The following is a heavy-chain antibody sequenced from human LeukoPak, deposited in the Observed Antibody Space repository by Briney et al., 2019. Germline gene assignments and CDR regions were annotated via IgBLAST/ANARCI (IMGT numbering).Heavy chain of an antibody. Sequence: ASVKVSCKASAYISSSNGISWVRQAPGRGREWMGWIGAYNGNTNYAQSFPDRATMTTDTSTSTAYMEMTTLRSDDTAVYYCAKDHQYDFDYWGQGTLVTVSS. CDR3: AKDHQYDFDY. D-gene: IGHD2-8*01. V-gene: IGHV1-18*01. J-gene: IGHJ4*02. CDR2: IGAYNGNT. CDR1: AYISSSNG.